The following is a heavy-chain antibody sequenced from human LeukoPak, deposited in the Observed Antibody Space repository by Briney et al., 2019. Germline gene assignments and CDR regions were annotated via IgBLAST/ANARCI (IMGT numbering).Heavy chain of an antibody. CDR3: AKDYLDGNDILTGFVFDY. J-gene: IGHJ4*02. D-gene: IGHD3-9*01. CDR1: GFTFSSYG. V-gene: IGHV3-30*18. CDR2: ISYDGSNK. Sequence: PGRSLRLSCAASGFTFSSYGMHWVRQAPGKGLEWVAVISYDGSNKYYADSVKGRFPISRDNSKNTLYLQMNSLRAEDTAVYYCAKDYLDGNDILTGFVFDYWGQGTLVTVSS.